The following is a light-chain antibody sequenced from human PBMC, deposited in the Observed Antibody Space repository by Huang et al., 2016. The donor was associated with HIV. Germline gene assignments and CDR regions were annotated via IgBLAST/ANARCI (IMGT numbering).Light chain of an antibody. V-gene: IGKV1-33*01. CDR2: NAS. J-gene: IGKJ2*01. CDR3: QQYDNRYT. CDR1: QDIGKY. Sequence: DIQMTQSPSSLSASVGDRVTITCQASQDIGKYLNWYQQRPGTAPKFLFSNASSLETGVSSRFSGNGSGTNFNFIINSLQPEDTATYYCQQYDNRYTFGQGTKLEIK.